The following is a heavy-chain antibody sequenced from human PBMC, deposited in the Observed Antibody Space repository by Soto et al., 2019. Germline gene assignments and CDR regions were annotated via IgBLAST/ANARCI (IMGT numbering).Heavy chain of an antibody. D-gene: IGHD2-8*01. J-gene: IGHJ4*02. CDR3: ATYCTRVTCQTY. CDR1: GFPFSHYD. CDR2: ISAGGDRT. Sequence: EGQLLESGGGFVQPGGSLRLSCVASGFPFSHYDMTWVRQVPGNGLEWVSAISAGGDRTDYADSVMGWFTISIDNSRNTVYLQINSLSAEDTAEFYCATYCTRVTCQTYWGQGVLVTVSS. V-gene: IGHV3-23*01.